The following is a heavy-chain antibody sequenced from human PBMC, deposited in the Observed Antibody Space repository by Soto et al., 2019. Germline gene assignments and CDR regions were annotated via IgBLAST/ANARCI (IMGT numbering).Heavy chain of an antibody. J-gene: IGHJ2*01. CDR2: ISYDGTDK. CDR3: TSPLPLGWWGNWYFDL. CDR1: GFTFSNYA. D-gene: IGHD6-19*01. Sequence: LRLSCTASGFTFSNYAVHWVRQAPGKGLEWVALISYDGTDKYYADSVKGRFTISRDNAKNSLFLDMNSLTGEDTAVYYCTSPLPLGWWGNWYFDLWGRGTLVTVSS. V-gene: IGHV3-30-3*01.